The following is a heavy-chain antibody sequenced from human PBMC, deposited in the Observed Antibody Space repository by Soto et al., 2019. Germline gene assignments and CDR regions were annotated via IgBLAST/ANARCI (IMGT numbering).Heavy chain of an antibody. Sequence: SETLSLTCAVYGGSFSGYYWSWIRQPPGKGLEWIGEINHSGSTNYNPSLKSRVTISVDKSKNHFSLKLSSVTAADTAVYYCARSEATVLDYWGQGTLVTVSS. J-gene: IGHJ4*02. CDR2: INHSGST. CDR1: GGSFSGYY. V-gene: IGHV4-34*01. D-gene: IGHD4-17*01. CDR3: ARSEATVLDY.